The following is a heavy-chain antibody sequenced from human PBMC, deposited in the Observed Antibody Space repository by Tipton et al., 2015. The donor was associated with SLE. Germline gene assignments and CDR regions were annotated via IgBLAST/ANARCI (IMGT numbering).Heavy chain of an antibody. J-gene: IGHJ6*02. D-gene: IGHD4-17*01. V-gene: IGHV4-59*01. CDR2: IYYSGST. CDR1: GGSISSYY. Sequence: LRLSCTVSGGSISSYYWSWIRQPPGKGLEWIGYIYYSGSTNYSPSLKSRVTISVDTSKNQFSLKLSSVTAADTAVYYCARFVYGDLYYYGMDVWGQGTTVTVSS. CDR3: ARFVYGDLYYYGMDV.